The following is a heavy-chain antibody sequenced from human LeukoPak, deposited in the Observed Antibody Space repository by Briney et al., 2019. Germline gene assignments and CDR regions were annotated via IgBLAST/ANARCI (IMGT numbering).Heavy chain of an antibody. D-gene: IGHD4-11*01. V-gene: IGHV3-11*01. CDR1: GFTFSDHF. Sequence: GGSLRLSCAVSGFTFSDHFMSWIRQAPGKGLELISYIGIGSTKIYYGDPVKGRFTVSRDDSQNSVYLQMNSLRAEDTAVYYCARLHDSSIDFWGQGALVTVSS. J-gene: IGHJ4*02. CDR2: IGIGSTKI. CDR3: ARLHDSSIDF.